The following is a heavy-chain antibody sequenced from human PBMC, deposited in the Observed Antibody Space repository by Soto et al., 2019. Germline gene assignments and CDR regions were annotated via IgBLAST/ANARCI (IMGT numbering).Heavy chain of an antibody. CDR2: IYYSGST. V-gene: IGHV4-31*03. CDR3: ARAVAAVADDGYFDL. D-gene: IGHD6-19*01. CDR1: GGSISSGGYY. Sequence: QVQLQESGPGLVKPSQTLSLTCTVSGGSISSGGYYWSWIRQHPGKGLEWIGYIYYSGSTYYNPSLKSRVTVSVDTSKNQSSLKLSFVTAADTAVYYCARAVAAVADDGYFDLWGRGTLVTVSS. J-gene: IGHJ2*01.